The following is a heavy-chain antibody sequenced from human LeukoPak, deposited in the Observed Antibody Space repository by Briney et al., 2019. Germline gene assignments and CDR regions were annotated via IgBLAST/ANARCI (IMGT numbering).Heavy chain of an antibody. J-gene: IGHJ5*02. D-gene: IGHD3-9*01. CDR1: GGSISSYY. CDR3: AREETIYDILTGYLNWFDP. V-gene: IGHV4-4*07. CDR2: IYTSGST. Sequence: SETLSLTCTVSGGSISSYYWSWIRQPAGKGLEWIGRIYTSGSTNYNPSLKSRVTMSVDTSKNQFSLKLSSVTAADTAVYYCAREETIYDILTGYLNWFDPWGQGTLVTVSS.